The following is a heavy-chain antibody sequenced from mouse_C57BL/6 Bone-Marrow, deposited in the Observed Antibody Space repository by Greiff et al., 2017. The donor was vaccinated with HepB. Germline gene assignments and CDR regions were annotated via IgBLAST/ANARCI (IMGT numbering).Heavy chain of an antibody. CDR1: GYTFTSYW. V-gene: IGHV1-64*01. J-gene: IGHJ4*01. CDR3: ARSGGYYAMDY. D-gene: IGHD3-1*01. CDR2: IHPNSGST. Sequence: QVQLQQPGAELVKPGASVKLSCKASGYTFTSYWMHWVKQRPGQGLEWIGMIHPNSGSTNYTEKFKSKATLTVDKSSSTVYMQLSSLTSEDSAVYDCARSGGYYAMDYWGQGTSVTVSS.